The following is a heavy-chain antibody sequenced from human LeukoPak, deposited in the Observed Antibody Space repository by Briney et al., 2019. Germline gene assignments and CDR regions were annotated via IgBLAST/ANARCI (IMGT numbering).Heavy chain of an antibody. V-gene: IGHV4-34*01. D-gene: IGHD2-2*01. CDR2: INHSGST. J-gene: IGHJ4*02. Sequence: PSETLSLTCAVYGGSFSGYYWSWIRQPPGKGLEWIGEINHSGSTNYNPSLKSRVTISVDTSKNQFSLKPSSVTAADTAVYYCASSSTRSLFDYWGQGTLVTVSS. CDR1: GGSFSGYY. CDR3: ASSSTRSLFDY.